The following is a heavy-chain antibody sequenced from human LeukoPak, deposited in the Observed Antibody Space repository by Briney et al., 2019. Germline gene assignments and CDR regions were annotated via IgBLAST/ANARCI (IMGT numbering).Heavy chain of an antibody. CDR1: GGSFSGYY. Sequence: SETLSLICAVYGGSFSGYYWSWIRQPPGKGLEWIGEINHSGSTNYNPSLKSRVTISVDTSKNQFSLKLSSVTAADTAVYYCARGAVNITIFGVVIIPEYYFDYWGQGTLVTVSS. V-gene: IGHV4-34*01. J-gene: IGHJ4*02. CDR3: ARGAVNITIFGVVIIPEYYFDY. D-gene: IGHD3-3*01. CDR2: INHSGST.